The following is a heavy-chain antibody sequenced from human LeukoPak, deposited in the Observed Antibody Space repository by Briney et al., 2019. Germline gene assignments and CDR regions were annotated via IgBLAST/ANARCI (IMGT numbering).Heavy chain of an antibody. CDR1: GGTFSSYA. V-gene: IGHV1-69*05. Sequence: GSSVKVSCKASGGTFSSYAISWVRQAPGQGLEWMGGIIPIFGTANYAQKFQGRVTITTDESTSTAYMELSSLRSEDTAVYYCASSYYDYVWGSQDYYMDVWGKGTTVTVSS. CDR3: ASSYYDYVWGSQDYYMDV. D-gene: IGHD3-16*01. CDR2: IIPIFGTA. J-gene: IGHJ6*03.